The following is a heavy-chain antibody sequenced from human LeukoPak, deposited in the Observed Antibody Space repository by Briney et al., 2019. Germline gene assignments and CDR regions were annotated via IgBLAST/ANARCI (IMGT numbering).Heavy chain of an antibody. D-gene: IGHD5-24*01. CDR1: GGSISSYY. CDR2: IYYNGDA. J-gene: IGHJ3*02. CDR3: ARVRDGYNDAYDI. V-gene: IGHV4-59*12. Sequence: PSETLSLTCSVSGGSISSYYWGWIRQSPGRGLEWIGYIYYNGDANYNPSLKSRVTISVDTLNNQFSLEMNSVTAADTAVYFCARVRDGYNDAYDIWGQGTMVTAPS.